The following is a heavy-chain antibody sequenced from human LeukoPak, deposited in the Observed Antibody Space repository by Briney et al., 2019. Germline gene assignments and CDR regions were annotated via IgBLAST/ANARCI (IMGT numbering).Heavy chain of an antibody. CDR2: ISSAGNYI. CDR3: AELGITMIGGV. V-gene: IGHV3-21*01. J-gene: IGHJ6*04. D-gene: IGHD3-10*02. Sequence: GGSLRLSCTASGFSLSLYSMNWVRQAPGKGLEWVASISSAGNYIYYSDSFKGRVTISRDNAENSLFLQMNSLRAEDTAVYYCAELGITMIGGVWGKGTTVTISS. CDR1: GFSLSLYS.